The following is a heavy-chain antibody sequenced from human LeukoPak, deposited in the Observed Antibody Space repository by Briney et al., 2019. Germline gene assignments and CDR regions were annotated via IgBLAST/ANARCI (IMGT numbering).Heavy chain of an antibody. D-gene: IGHD4-17*01. CDR3: ARVGGRTVTSYYFDY. V-gene: IGHV4-59*01. J-gene: IGHJ4*02. CDR2: ISYSGST. Sequence: SETLSLTCTVSGGSISSYYWSWIRQPPGKGLEWIGYISYSGSTNYNPSLKSRVTISADTSKNQFSLKLNSVTAADTAVYFCARVGGRTVTSYYFDYWGQGTLVTVSS. CDR1: GGSISSYY.